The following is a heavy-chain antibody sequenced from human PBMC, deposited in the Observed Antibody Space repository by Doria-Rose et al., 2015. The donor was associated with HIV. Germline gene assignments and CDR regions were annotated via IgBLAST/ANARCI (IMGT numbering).Heavy chain of an antibody. CDR3: ARVLSGTYDY. Sequence: QVQLQESGPGLVKPSETLSLTCSVSGGSISHYYCSWIRQTPGKGLEYIGDIFYTGSTNYSPSLKSRVSISIDTSKNKFSLRLSSVTAADTAVYYCARVLSGTYDYWGQGTLVTVSS. V-gene: IGHV4-59*01. CDR1: GGSISHYY. D-gene: IGHD1-26*01. CDR2: IFYTGST. J-gene: IGHJ4*02.